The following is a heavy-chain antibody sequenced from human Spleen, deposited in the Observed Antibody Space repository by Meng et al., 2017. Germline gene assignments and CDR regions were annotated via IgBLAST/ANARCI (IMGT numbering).Heavy chain of an antibody. Sequence: QVQLVTAGARMKKPGASVKDSCKPSGYNFPDYYVPWVRLAPGQGLEWMGRINPKIGDTTYAQRFQGRVTMTRDKSISTAYMELSGLRSDDTAMYYCARDEDISAAGKLFGDYWGQGTLVTVSS. J-gene: IGHJ4*02. CDR1: GYNFPDYY. D-gene: IGHD6-25*01. V-gene: IGHV1-2*06. CDR2: INPKIGDT. CDR3: ARDEDISAAGKLFGDY.